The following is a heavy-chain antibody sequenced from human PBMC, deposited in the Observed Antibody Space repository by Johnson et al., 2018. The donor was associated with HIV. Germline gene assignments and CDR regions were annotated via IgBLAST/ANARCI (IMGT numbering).Heavy chain of an antibody. CDR1: EFMFSNYW. J-gene: IGHJ3*02. Sequence: EVQLVESGGGVVQPGGSLRLSCAASEFMFSNYWMHWVRQAPGKGLVWVSGINWNGHGTGYADSVKGRFTISRDNAKNSLFLQMNSLRSEDTAVYYCAGRSSAWYEDAFDIWGQGTMVTVSS. CDR3: AGRSSAWYEDAFDI. V-gene: IGHV3-20*04. D-gene: IGHD6-19*01. CDR2: INWNGHGT.